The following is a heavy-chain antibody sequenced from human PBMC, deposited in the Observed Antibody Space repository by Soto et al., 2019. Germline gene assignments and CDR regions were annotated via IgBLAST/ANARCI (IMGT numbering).Heavy chain of an antibody. Sequence: ASVKVSCKASGYTFTSYGISWVRQAPGQGLEWMGWIRAYNGYTTYAQRFLGRVTMTSDTSTSTVHMELGSLTSEDTAGYYCARGGGLVVVTAPYNQGGQETRVTFSS. V-gene: IGHV1-18*01. CDR3: ARGGGLVVVTAPYNQ. CDR1: GYTFTSYG. CDR2: IRAYNGYT. J-gene: IGHJ4*02. D-gene: IGHD2-21*02.